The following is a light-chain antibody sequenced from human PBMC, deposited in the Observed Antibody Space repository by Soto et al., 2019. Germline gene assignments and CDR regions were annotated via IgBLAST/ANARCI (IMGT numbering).Light chain of an antibody. J-gene: IGLJ2*01. CDR1: SSDDGGYNY. V-gene: IGLV2-14*01. CDR2: AVS. Sequence: QSALTQPAAVSGSPGQSITISCTGTSSDDGGYNYVSCDQQHPGKAPKLMIYAVSNRPSGVSNRFSGSKSGNTASLTISGLQAEDEADYYCSSYTSSSTLLVFGGGTKVTVL. CDR3: SSYTSSSTLLV.